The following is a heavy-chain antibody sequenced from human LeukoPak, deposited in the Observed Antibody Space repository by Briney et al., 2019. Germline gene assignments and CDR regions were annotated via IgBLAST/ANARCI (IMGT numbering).Heavy chain of an antibody. Sequence: ASVKVSCKASGYTLTGYYMHWVRQAPGQGLEWMGWINPNSGGTNYAQKFQGRVTMTRDTSISTAYMELSRLRSDDTAVYYCARMHNWNDDPTFDYWGQGTLVTVSS. V-gene: IGHV1-2*02. CDR2: INPNSGGT. D-gene: IGHD1-20*01. CDR3: ARMHNWNDDPTFDY. J-gene: IGHJ4*02. CDR1: GYTLTGYY.